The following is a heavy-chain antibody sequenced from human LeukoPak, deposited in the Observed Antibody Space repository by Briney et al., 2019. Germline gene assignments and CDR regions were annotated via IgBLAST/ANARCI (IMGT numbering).Heavy chain of an antibody. CDR3: ARDVPVNC. Sequence: GRSLRLSCAASGFTFSSHDMHWVRQAPGKGLEWVAFISYDGGKKDYADSVKGRFTISRDNSRNTLYLQMNSLRAEDTAVYYCARDVPVNCWGQGALVTVSS. J-gene: IGHJ4*02. V-gene: IGHV3-30*03. CDR1: GFTFSSHD. CDR2: ISYDGGKK.